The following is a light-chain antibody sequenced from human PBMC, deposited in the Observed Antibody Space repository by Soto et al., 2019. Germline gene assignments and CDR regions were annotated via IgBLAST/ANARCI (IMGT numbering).Light chain of an antibody. CDR2: KNN. J-gene: IGLJ1*01. V-gene: IGLV1-47*01. Sequence: QAVVTQPPSASGTPGQRVTISCSGSSSNIGSNYVYWYQQFPGTAPKLLIYKNNQRPSGVPDRFSGSKSGTSASLAISGLRSEDEADYYCAAWDDSLSGLYVFGSGTKLTVL. CDR1: SSNIGSNY. CDR3: AAWDDSLSGLYV.